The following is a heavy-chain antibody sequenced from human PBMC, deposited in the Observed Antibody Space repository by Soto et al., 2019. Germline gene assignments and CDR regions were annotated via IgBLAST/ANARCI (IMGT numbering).Heavy chain of an antibody. Sequence: XGSLLLSCAASGFTFSGSAMHGVRQASGKGLEWVGRIRSKANSYAIAYAVSVKGRFTISRDDSRNTAYLRMNRLKAEDTAVYSCARGVYDFWSGHPKGLDYWGQGTVVTVSS. V-gene: IGHV3-73*01. D-gene: IGHD3-3*01. CDR3: ARGVYDFWSGHPKGLDY. CDR1: GFTFSGSA. CDR2: IRSKANSYAI. J-gene: IGHJ4*02.